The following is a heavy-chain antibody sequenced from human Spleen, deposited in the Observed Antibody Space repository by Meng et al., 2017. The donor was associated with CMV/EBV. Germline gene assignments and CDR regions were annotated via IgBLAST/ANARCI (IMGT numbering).Heavy chain of an antibody. Sequence: LPLEESVPGLLHPSETLSLSSTVSGGSISSSSYYWGWIRQPPGKGLEWIGSIYYSGSTYYNPSLKSRVTISVDTSKNQFSLKLSSVTAADTAVYYCARGVGSSSPDLFFDYWGQGTLVTVSS. CDR1: GGSISSSSYY. CDR2: IYYSGST. V-gene: IGHV4-39*07. CDR3: ARGVGSSSPDLFFDY. D-gene: IGHD6-13*01. J-gene: IGHJ4*02.